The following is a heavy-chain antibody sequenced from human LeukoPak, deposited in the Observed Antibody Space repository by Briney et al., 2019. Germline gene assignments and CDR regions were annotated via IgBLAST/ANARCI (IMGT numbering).Heavy chain of an antibody. CDR3: AKPITMVRGVPKGPY. CDR2: ISGSGGST. CDR1: GFTFSSYG. J-gene: IGHJ4*02. D-gene: IGHD3-10*01. Sequence: GGSLRLSCAASGFTFSSYGMSWVRQAPGKGLEWVSAISGSGGSTYYADSVKGRFTISRDNSKNTLYLQMNSLRAEDTAVYYCAKPITMVRGVPKGPYWGQGTLVTVSS. V-gene: IGHV3-23*01.